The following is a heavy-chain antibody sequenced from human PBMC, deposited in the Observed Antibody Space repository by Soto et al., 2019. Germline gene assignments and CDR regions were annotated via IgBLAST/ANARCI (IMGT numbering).Heavy chain of an antibody. CDR3: ASNNWNYGDYYSGMDV. Sequence: QVQLVQSGAEVKKPGSSVKVSCKASGGTFSSYAISWVRQAPGQGLEWMGGIIPIFGTANYAQKFQGKVTISADESTSTAYMELSSLRSEDTAVYYCASNNWNYGDYYSGMDVWGQGTTVTVSS. V-gene: IGHV1-69*01. CDR1: GGTFSSYA. J-gene: IGHJ6*02. D-gene: IGHD1-7*01. CDR2: IIPIFGTA.